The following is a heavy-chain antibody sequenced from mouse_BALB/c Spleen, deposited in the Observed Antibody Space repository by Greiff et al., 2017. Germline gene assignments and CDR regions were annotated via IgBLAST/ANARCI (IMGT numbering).Heavy chain of an antibody. CDR3: ASDDNPVLFYAMDY. CDR1: GFTFSSYG. Sequence: EVQLVESGGGLVQPGGSLKLSCAASGFTFSSYGMSWVRQTPDKRLELVATINSNGGSTYYPDSVKGRFTISRDNAKNTLYLQMSSLKSEDTAMYYCASDDNPVLFYAMDYWGQGTSVTVSS. D-gene: IGHD1-3*01. CDR2: INSNGGST. J-gene: IGHJ4*01. V-gene: IGHV5-6-3*01.